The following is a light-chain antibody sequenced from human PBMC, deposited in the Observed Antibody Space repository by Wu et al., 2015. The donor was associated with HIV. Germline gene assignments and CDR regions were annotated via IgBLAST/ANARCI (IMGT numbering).Light chain of an antibody. V-gene: IGKV1-39*01. CDR2: AAS. CDR1: QSISNY. Sequence: DIQVTQSPSSLSASVGDRVTITCRASQSISNYLNWYQQKPGKAPNLLISAASTLQSGVPSRFSGSGSGTDFTLTISSLQLEDFATYYCQQSYNIPAYSFGQGTKLEIK. CDR3: QQSYNIPAYS. J-gene: IGKJ2*03.